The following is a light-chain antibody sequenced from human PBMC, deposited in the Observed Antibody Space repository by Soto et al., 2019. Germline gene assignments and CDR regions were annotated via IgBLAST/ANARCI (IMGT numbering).Light chain of an antibody. CDR3: QQYNNWLTWT. CDR2: GAS. V-gene: IGKV3-15*01. J-gene: IGKJ1*01. Sequence: EIVMTQSPATLSVSPGERATLSCRASQSVSSNLAWYQQKPGQAPRLIVYGASTRATGIPARFSGSGSGTEFTLTISSLQSEDFAVYYCQQYNNWLTWTCGQGTKVDIK. CDR1: QSVSSN.